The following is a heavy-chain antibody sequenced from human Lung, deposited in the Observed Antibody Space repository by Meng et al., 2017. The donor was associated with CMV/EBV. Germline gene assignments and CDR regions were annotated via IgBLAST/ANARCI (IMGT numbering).Heavy chain of an antibody. CDR1: GYTFSGFY. J-gene: IGHJ4*01. CDR3: AKSSDNGWSS. Sequence: VQLVQSGAEVKRPGASVKISCQASGYTFSGFYMNWARQAPGHGLEWLGRVNPVSDDTHYAQKFVGRLTVTRGATINTAFMELTSLRPDDTAVYYCAKSSDNGWSSWGPGTLATFPS. CDR2: VNPVSDDT. D-gene: IGHD6-19*01. V-gene: IGHV1-2*06.